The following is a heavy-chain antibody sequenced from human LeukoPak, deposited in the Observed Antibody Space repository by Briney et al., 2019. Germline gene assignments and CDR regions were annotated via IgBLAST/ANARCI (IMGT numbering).Heavy chain of an antibody. CDR1: GFTFSNAW. CDR3: TTRSWGYHPLWPFDY. D-gene: IGHD2-21*01. CDR2: IKSKTDGGTT. J-gene: IGHJ4*02. V-gene: IGHV3-15*01. Sequence: GGSLRLSCAASGFTFSNAWMSWVRQAPGKGLEWVGRIKSKTDGGTTDYAAPVKGRFTISRDDSKNTLYLQMNSLKTEDTAVYYCTTRSWGYHPLWPFDYWGQGTLVTVSS.